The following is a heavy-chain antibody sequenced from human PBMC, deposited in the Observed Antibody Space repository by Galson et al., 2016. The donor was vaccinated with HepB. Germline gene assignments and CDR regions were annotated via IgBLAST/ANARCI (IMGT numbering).Heavy chain of an antibody. V-gene: IGHV4-30-2*01. D-gene: IGHD1-26*01. Sequence: TLSLTCAVSGGSINIGAYSWSWIRQPPGKGLEWIGDIYLSGITYYNPSLKSRVTMSLDRSKNQFSLELTSVTAADTAVYFCARGRSLWDDYYGMDVWGQGTTVTVSS. CDR1: GGSINIGAYS. CDR3: ARGRSLWDDYYGMDV. J-gene: IGHJ6*02. CDR2: IYLSGIT.